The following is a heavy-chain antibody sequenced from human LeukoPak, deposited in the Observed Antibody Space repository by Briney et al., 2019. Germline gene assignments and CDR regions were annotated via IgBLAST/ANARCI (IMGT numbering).Heavy chain of an antibody. Sequence: SETLSLTCAVYGGSFSDYYWSWVRQPPGNGLEWIGEISHSGTTNYNPSLKSRVTILVDTSKNQVSLNLISVTAADTAVYYCARFGRGAWYGWVDLWGQGTLVTVSS. V-gene: IGHV4-34*01. CDR2: ISHSGTT. CDR1: GGSFSDYY. CDR3: ARFGRGAWYGWVDL. D-gene: IGHD2-8*02. J-gene: IGHJ4*02.